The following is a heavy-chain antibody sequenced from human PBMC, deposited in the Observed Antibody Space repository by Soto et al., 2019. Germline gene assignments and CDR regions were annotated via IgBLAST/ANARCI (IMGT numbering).Heavy chain of an antibody. CDR3: ASHSGSYYYYYGMDV. CDR1: GGTFSSYA. V-gene: IGHV1-69*13. D-gene: IGHD1-26*01. J-gene: IGHJ6*02. CDR2: IIPILGTA. Sequence: SVKVSCKASGGTFSSYAISWVRQAPGQGLEWMGGIIPILGTANYAQKFQGRVTITADESTSTAYMELSSLRSEDTAVYYCASHSGSYYYYYGMDVWGQGTTVTVSS.